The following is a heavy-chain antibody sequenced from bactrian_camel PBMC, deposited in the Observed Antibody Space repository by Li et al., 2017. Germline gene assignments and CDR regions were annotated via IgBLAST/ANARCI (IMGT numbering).Heavy chain of an antibody. CDR1: GATWNIYS. D-gene: IGHD2*01. CDR3: AARGPYCYTKLSVRDFTY. J-gene: IGHJ6*01. V-gene: IGHV3S28*01. CDR2: IYTDGSST. Sequence: QLVESGGGSVQVGGSLRVSCAASGATWNIYSMGWFRQAPGKEREAVASIYTDGSSTVYADSVKGRFTISQDNAKNMLYLEMYSLKPEDTAMYYCAARGPYCYTKLSVRDFTYWGQGTQVTVS.